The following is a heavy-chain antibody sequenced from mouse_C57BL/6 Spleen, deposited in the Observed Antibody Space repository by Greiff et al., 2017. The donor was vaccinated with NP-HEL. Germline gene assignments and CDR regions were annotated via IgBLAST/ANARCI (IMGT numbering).Heavy chain of an antibody. CDR2: IDPSDSYT. J-gene: IGHJ2*01. CDR1: GYTFTSYW. CDR3: ARFITTVEYYFDY. Sequence: QVQLQQPGAELVKPGASVKLSCKASGYTFTSYWMQWVKQRPGQGLEWIGEIDPSDSYTNYNQKFKGKATLTVDTSSSTAYMQLSSLTSEDSAVYYCARFITTVEYYFDYWGQGSTLTVSS. D-gene: IGHD1-1*01. V-gene: IGHV1-50*01.